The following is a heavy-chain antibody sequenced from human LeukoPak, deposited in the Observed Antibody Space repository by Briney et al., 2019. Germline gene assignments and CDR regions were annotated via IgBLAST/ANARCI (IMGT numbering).Heavy chain of an antibody. D-gene: IGHD3-3*01. CDR3: ARRYDFWSGYPTAFDY. J-gene: IGHJ4*02. CDR1: GYTFTGYY. CDR2: INPNTGGT. V-gene: IGHV1-2*02. Sequence: ASVKVSCKASGYTFTGYYMYWVRQAPGQGLEWMGFINPNTGGTIYAQKFQARVTMTRDTSLSTAYMELRGLISDDTAVYYCARRYDFWSGYPTAFDYWGQGTLVTVSS.